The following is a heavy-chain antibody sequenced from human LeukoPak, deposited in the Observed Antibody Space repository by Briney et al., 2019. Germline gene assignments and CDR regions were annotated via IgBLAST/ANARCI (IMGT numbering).Heavy chain of an antibody. CDR1: GFTFSSYA. J-gene: IGHJ4*02. V-gene: IGHV3-30-3*01. CDR3: ARDHRGVRDYFDY. CDR2: ISYDGSNK. D-gene: IGHD3-10*01. Sequence: GRSLRLSCAASGFTFSSYAMHWVRQAPGKGLEWVAVISYDGSNKYYADSVKGRFTISRDNSKNTLYLQMNSQRAEDTAVYYCARDHRGVRDYFDYWGQGTLVTVSS.